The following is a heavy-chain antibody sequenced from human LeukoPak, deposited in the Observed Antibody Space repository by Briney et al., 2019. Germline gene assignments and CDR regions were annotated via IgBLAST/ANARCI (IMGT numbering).Heavy chain of an antibody. CDR3: ARATKAARPKGDNCFDP. D-gene: IGHD6-6*01. Sequence: ASVKVSCKASGYTFTSYGISWVRQAPGQGLEWMGWISAYNGNTNYAQKLQGRVTMTTDTSTSTAYMELRSLRSDDTAVYYCARATKAARPKGDNCFDPWGQGTLVTVSS. CDR1: GYTFTSYG. CDR2: ISAYNGNT. J-gene: IGHJ5*02. V-gene: IGHV1-18*01.